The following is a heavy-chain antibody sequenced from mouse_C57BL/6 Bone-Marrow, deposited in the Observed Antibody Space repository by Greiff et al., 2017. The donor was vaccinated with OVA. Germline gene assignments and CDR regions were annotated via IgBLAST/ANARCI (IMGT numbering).Heavy chain of an antibody. CDR1: GYTFTSYW. CDR3: AYYGSSYEGFAY. V-gene: IGHV1-64*01. Sequence: QVQLQQSGAELVKPGASVKLSCKASGYTFTSYWMHWVKQRPGQGLEWIGMIHPNSGSTNYNEKFKSKATLTVDKSSSTAYMQLSSLTSEDSAVYYCAYYGSSYEGFAYWGQGTLVTVSA. J-gene: IGHJ3*01. CDR2: IHPNSGST. D-gene: IGHD1-1*01.